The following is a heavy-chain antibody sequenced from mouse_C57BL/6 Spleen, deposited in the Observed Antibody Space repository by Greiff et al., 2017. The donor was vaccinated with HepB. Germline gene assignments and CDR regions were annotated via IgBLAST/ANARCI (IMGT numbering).Heavy chain of an antibody. CDR2: INYDGSST. Sequence: EVMLVESEGGLVQPGSSMKLSCTASGFTFSDYYMAWVRQVPEKGLEWVANINYDGSSTYYLDSLKSRFIISRDNAKNMLDLQMSSLKSEDTATYYCARVRYYGSSFWFAYWGQGTLVTVSA. J-gene: IGHJ3*01. V-gene: IGHV5-16*01. D-gene: IGHD1-1*01. CDR3: ARVRYYGSSFWFAY. CDR1: GFTFSDYY.